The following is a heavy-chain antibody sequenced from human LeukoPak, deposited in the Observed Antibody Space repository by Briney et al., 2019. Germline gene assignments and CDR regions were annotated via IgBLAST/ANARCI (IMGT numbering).Heavy chain of an antibody. CDR2: ISSSGSTI. CDR3: ARGRAPLRYFDWLW. CDR1: GFTFSSYE. V-gene: IGHV3-48*03. D-gene: IGHD3-9*01. Sequence: PGGSLRLSCAASGFTFSSYEMNWVRQAPGKGLEWVSYISSSGSTIYYADSVKGRFTISRDNAKNSLYLQMNSLRAEDTAVYYCARGRAPLRYFDWLWWGQGTLATVSS. J-gene: IGHJ4*02.